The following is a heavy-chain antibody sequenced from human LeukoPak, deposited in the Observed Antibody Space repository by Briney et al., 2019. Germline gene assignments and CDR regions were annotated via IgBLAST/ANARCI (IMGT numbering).Heavy chain of an antibody. V-gene: IGHV3-20*04. CDR3: ARAAAGSWYFYYYMDV. Sequence: PGGSLRLSCAASGFTFSSYGMSWVRQIPGKGLEWVSGITWNSDTTDYADSVKGRFNIFRDNGKNYLYPQMTSLRAEDTAVYYCARAAAGSWYFYYYMDVWGEGTTVTISS. CDR2: ITWNSDTT. J-gene: IGHJ6*03. D-gene: IGHD6-13*01. CDR1: GFTFSSYG.